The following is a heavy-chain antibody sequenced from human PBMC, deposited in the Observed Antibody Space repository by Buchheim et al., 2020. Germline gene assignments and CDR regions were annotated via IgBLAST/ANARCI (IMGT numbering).Heavy chain of an antibody. CDR1: GGSFSGYY. Sequence: QVQLQQWGAGLLKPSETLSLTCAVYGGSFSGYYWSWIRQPPGKGQEWIGEINHSGSTNYNQSLKSRVTISVDTSKNQFYLKLSSVTAADTAVYYCARKVGDFWSGPGGMDVWGQGTT. CDR3: ARKVGDFWSGPGGMDV. D-gene: IGHD3-3*01. CDR2: INHSGST. V-gene: IGHV4-34*01. J-gene: IGHJ6*02.